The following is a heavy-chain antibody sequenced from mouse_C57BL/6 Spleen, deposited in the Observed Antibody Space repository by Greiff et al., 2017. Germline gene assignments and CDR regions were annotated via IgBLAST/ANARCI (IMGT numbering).Heavy chain of an antibody. CDR2: IYPGSGST. V-gene: IGHV1-55*01. CDR3: ARRGDDGYYVGAMDY. CDR1: GYTFTSYW. Sequence: VQLQQSGAELVKPGASVKMSCKASGYTFTSYWITWVKQRPGQGLEWIGDIYPGSGSTNYNEKFKSKATLTVDTSSSTAYMQLSSLTSEDSAVYYCARRGDDGYYVGAMDYWGQGTSVTVSS. J-gene: IGHJ4*01. D-gene: IGHD2-3*01.